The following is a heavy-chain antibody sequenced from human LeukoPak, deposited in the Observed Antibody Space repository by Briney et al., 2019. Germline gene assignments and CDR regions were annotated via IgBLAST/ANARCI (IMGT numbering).Heavy chain of an antibody. CDR3: ARGSSWNFYGMDV. J-gene: IGHJ6*02. Sequence: ASVKVSCKASGYTFTGHYIHWVRQAPGQGLEWMGWINPNSGGTNYAQKFQGRVTMTGDTSINTAYMELSRLRSDDTAVYYCARGSSWNFYGMDVWGQGTTVTVSS. CDR1: GYTFTGHY. V-gene: IGHV1-2*02. CDR2: INPNSGGT. D-gene: IGHD6-13*01.